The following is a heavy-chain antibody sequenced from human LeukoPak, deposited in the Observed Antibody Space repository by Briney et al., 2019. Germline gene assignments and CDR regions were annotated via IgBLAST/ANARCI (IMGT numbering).Heavy chain of an antibody. CDR3: VKGGSSGYRWFDP. CDR1: GFTFNTFA. CDR2: ISNSGGST. V-gene: IGHV3-23*01. J-gene: IGHJ5*02. D-gene: IGHD3-22*01. Sequence: GGSLRLSCAASGFTFNTFAVTWVRQAPGKGLEWVSSISNSGGSTYYADSVKGRFTISRDNSKNTLYLQMNSLRAEDTAVFYCVKGGSSGYRWFDPWGQGTLVTVSS.